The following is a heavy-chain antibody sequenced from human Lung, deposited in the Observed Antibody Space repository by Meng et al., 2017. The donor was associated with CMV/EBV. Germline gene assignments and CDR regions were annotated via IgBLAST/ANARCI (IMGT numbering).Heavy chain of an antibody. J-gene: IGHJ4*02. CDR2: IRYDGNKK. Sequence: GGSXRLXCAASGFSFSSYGMQWVRQAPGKGLEWVTFIRYDGNKKYYVDSVKGRFTISRDNSKNMLYLQMNSLGAEDTAVYYCAKDDSAYFDFRSGYSTPPDYWXQGTLVTVSS. D-gene: IGHD3-3*01. V-gene: IGHV3-30*02. CDR1: GFSFSSYG. CDR3: AKDDSAYFDFRSGYSTPPDY.